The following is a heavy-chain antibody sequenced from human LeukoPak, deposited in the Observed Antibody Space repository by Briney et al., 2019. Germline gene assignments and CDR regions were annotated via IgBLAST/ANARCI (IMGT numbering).Heavy chain of an antibody. CDR3: ARNQWLVQDAFDI. Sequence: PGGSLRLSCAASGFTFSSYAMSWVRQAPGKGLEWVANIKQDGSEKYYVDSVKGRFTISRDNAKNSLYLQINSLRAEDTAVYYCARNQWLVQDAFDIWGQGTMVTVSS. V-gene: IGHV3-7*01. D-gene: IGHD6-19*01. J-gene: IGHJ3*02. CDR2: IKQDGSEK. CDR1: GFTFSSYA.